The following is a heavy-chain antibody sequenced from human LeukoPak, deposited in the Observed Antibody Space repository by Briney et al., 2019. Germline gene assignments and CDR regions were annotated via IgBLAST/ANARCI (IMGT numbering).Heavy chain of an antibody. CDR3: ARERGYYLDY. CDR1: SGSISTSNYY. J-gene: IGHJ4*02. CDR2: IFYSGST. V-gene: IGHV4-39*07. Sequence: PSETLSLTCTVSSGSISTSNYYWGWVRQPPGKALEWIGNIFYSGSTYYSPSLKSRVTISLNTSRNQFSLKLSSVTAADTAVYYCARERGYYLDYWGQGTLVTVSS.